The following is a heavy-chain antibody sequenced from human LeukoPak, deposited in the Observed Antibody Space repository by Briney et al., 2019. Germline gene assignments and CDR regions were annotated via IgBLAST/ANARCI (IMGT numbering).Heavy chain of an antibody. V-gene: IGHV3-23*01. CDR1: GLSFGLYA. D-gene: IGHD1-14*01. Sequence: GGSLRLSCAASGLSFGLYAMSWVRQAPGKGLEWVSSISGGGAGTYYADSVRDRFTISRDNSKNTLYLQMDSLRAEDTALYYCAKDFVRYNIQFDYWGQGALVTVSS. CDR3: AKDFVRYNIQFDY. CDR2: ISGGGAGT. J-gene: IGHJ4*02.